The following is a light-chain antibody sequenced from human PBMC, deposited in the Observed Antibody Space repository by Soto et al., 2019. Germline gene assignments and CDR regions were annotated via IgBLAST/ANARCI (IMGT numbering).Light chain of an antibody. V-gene: IGLV2-14*01. Sequence: QSALIQPASVSGSPGQSITISCTGTSSDFGGYNYVSWYQQHPGKAPKLMIYDVSNRPSGVSNRFSGSKSGNTASLTISGLQAEDEADYYCSSYTSSSTLYVFGTGTKVTVL. J-gene: IGLJ1*01. CDR1: SSDFGGYNY. CDR3: SSYTSSSTLYV. CDR2: DVS.